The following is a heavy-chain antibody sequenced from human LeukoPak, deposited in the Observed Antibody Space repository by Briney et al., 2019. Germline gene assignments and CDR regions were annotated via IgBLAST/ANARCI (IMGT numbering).Heavy chain of an antibody. Sequence: GGSLRLSCAASGFTFSSYGMHWVRQAPGKGLEWVAFIRYDGSNKYYADSVKGRFTISRDNSKNTLYLQMNSLRAEDTAVYYCAKDRTGYQFLYDPPDYWGQGTLVTVSS. CDR1: GFTFSSYG. CDR3: AKDRTGYQFLYDPPDY. J-gene: IGHJ4*02. V-gene: IGHV3-30*02. CDR2: IRYDGSNK. D-gene: IGHD2-2*02.